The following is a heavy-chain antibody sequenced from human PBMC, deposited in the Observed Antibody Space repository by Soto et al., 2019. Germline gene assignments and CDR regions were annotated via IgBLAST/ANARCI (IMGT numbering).Heavy chain of an antibody. D-gene: IGHD2-2*01. Sequence: QVQLVQSGAEVKKPGASVKVSCKASGYTFTSYGISWVRQAPGQGLEWMGWISAYNGNTNYAQKLQGRVTMTTDTSTSTAYMELRSLRSDDTAVYYCARDLSIVVEPAAMFVDVWGKGTTVTVSS. V-gene: IGHV1-18*01. CDR3: ARDLSIVVEPAAMFVDV. CDR1: GYTFTSYG. CDR2: ISAYNGNT. J-gene: IGHJ6*04.